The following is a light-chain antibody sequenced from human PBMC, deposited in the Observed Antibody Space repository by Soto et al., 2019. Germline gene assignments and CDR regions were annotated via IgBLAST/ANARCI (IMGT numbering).Light chain of an antibody. CDR1: SSDVGGYNY. J-gene: IGLJ1*01. Sequence: ALTQPASVSGSPGQSITISCTGTSSDVGGYNYVSWYQQHPGKAPKLMIYEVSNRPSGVPDRFSGSKSGTSASLAITGLQAEDEADYYCQSYDSSLTGWVFGTGTKVTVL. V-gene: IGLV2-14*01. CDR2: EVS. CDR3: QSYDSSLTGWV.